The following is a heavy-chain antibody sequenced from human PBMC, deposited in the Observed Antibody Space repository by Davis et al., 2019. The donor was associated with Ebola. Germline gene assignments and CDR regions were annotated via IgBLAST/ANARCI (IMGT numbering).Heavy chain of an antibody. Sequence: ASVKVSCKPSGYKFTSYYIHWVRQAPGQGLEWMGIIHPGGDNTNYAQKFQGRVTMTRDTSTSTVYMELSSLRSDETAVYYCARDRLSYYDFWSGPYPTYYYMDVWGEGTAVTVSS. V-gene: IGHV1-46*01. CDR1: GYKFTSYY. D-gene: IGHD3-3*01. CDR3: ARDRLSYYDFWSGPYPTYYYMDV. J-gene: IGHJ6*03. CDR2: IHPGGDNT.